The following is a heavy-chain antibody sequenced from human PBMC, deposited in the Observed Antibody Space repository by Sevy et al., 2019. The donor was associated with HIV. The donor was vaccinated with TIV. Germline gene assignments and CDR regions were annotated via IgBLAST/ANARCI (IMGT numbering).Heavy chain of an antibody. J-gene: IGHJ6*02. D-gene: IGHD3-22*01. CDR2: IYSGGNT. V-gene: IGHV3-53*01. CDR1: GFTVSTNY. Sequence: GGSLRLSCAASGFTVSTNYMSWVRQAPGKGLEWVSVIYSGGNTYYADSVKGRLAISREFSKNTPYLQMNSLRAEDTAVYYCARDSPYYYDSSGYSNRYGYYAMDVWGQGTTVTVSS. CDR3: ARDSPYYYDSSGYSNRYGYYAMDV.